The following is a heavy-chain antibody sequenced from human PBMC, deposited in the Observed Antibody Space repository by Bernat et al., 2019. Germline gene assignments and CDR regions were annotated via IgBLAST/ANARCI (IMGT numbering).Heavy chain of an antibody. CDR2: ISSSSII. CDR1: GFTFSSYG. V-gene: IGHV3-48*01. CDR3: ARGGSSRAIDY. Sequence: EVQLVESGGGLVQPGGSLRLSCAASGFTFSSYGMNWVRQAPGKGLEWVSYISSSSIIYYADSVKGRFTISRDNAKNSLHLQMNSLRAEDTAVYICARGGSSRAIDYWGQGTLVTVSS. D-gene: IGHD6-13*01. J-gene: IGHJ4*02.